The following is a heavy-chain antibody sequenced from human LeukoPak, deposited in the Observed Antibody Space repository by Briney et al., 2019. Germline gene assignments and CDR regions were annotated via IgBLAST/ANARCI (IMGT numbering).Heavy chain of an antibody. Sequence: GESLKISCKGSASSFSIYWIGWVRQMPGKGLEWMGIIYPDDSDTRYSPSFQGQVTISADKSISTAYLQWSSLKASDTAIYYCARQPYYGDYPGDGSFDIWGQGTMVAVSS. J-gene: IGHJ3*02. CDR2: IYPDDSDT. D-gene: IGHD4-17*01. V-gene: IGHV5-51*01. CDR3: ARQPYYGDYPGDGSFDI. CDR1: ASSFSIYW.